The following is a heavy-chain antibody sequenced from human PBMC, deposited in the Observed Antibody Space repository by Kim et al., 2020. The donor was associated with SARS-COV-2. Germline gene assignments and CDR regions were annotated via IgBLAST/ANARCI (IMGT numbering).Heavy chain of an antibody. V-gene: IGHV7-4-1*02. J-gene: IGHJ4*02. CDR3: ARDHGLTTVATIFDF. CDR1: GYTFTTYA. Sequence: ASVKVSCKASGYTFTTYAMTWVRQAPGQGLEWMGWINPRTGNPTYAQDFTGRVIFTLDTSISTAYIQLSSLKSEDTAVYYCARDHGLTTVATIFDFWGQG. CDR2: INPRTGNP. D-gene: IGHD4-17*01.